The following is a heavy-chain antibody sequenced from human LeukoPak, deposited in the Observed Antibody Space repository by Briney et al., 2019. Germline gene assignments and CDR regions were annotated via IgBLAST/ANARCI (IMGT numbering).Heavy chain of an antibody. Sequence: SETLSVTCTVSGGSISSGGYSWSWIRQPPGKGLEWIGYISLSGSSYYNPSLKSRITISIDPSNNQFSLRLTSVTAADTAMYYCAREGIGGNVWGQGTMVTVSS. D-gene: IGHD1-26*01. CDR1: GGSISSGGYS. V-gene: IGHV4-30-2*01. CDR3: AREGIGGNV. J-gene: IGHJ3*01. CDR2: ISLSGSS.